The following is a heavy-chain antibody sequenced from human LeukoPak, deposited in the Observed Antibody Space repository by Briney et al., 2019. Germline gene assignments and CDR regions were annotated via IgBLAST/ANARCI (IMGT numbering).Heavy chain of an antibody. CDR3: ARADWSMLEY. Sequence: ASVKVSCKASGYTFIVYQMHWVRQAPGQGLEWMGWINPNSGDTNFAQKFQGRVTMTRDTSISTVYMELSRLTSDDTAVYYCARADWSMLEYWGQGTLVTVSS. CDR1: GYTFIVYQ. J-gene: IGHJ4*02. D-gene: IGHD1-1*01. V-gene: IGHV1-2*02. CDR2: INPNSGDT.